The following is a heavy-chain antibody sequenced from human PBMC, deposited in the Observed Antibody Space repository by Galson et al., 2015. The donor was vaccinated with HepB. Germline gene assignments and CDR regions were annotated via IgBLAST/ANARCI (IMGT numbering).Heavy chain of an antibody. D-gene: IGHD3-10*01. V-gene: IGHV2-70*11. CDR1: GFSLSTSGMC. CDR2: IEWDDET. Sequence: ALVTPTQTLTPTCTFSGFSLSTSGMCVSWIRQPPGKALEWLARIEWDDETYYSTSLTTRLTIPKDAYKNHVVLTMTNIVPVDTATYYCARISVRGVIAHFDYWGQGTLVTVSS. CDR3: ARISVRGVIAHFDY. J-gene: IGHJ4*02.